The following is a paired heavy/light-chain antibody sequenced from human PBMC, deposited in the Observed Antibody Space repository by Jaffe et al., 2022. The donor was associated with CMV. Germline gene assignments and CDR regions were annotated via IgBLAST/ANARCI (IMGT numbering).Heavy chain of an antibody. CDR2: IKEDGSEK. CDR1: GFTFSSYW. D-gene: IGHD3-3*01. J-gene: IGHJ4*02. V-gene: IGHV3-7*03. CDR3: ARDFWSGYINSPRFDY. Sequence: EVQLVESGGGLVQPGGSLRLSCAASGFTFSSYWMSWVRLAPGKGLEWVGNIKEDGSEKYYVDSVKGRFTISRDNAKNSLDLQMNSLRAEDTAVYYCARDFWSGYINSPRFDYWGQGTLVTVSS.
Light chain of an antibody. J-gene: IGKJ1*01. CDR1: QSISSW. V-gene: IGKV1-5*03. CDR2: KAS. Sequence: DIQMTQSPSTLSASVGDRVTITCRASQSISSWLAWYQQIPGRAPKLLIYKASSLQSGVPSRFSGSGSGTEFTLTISSLQPGDFATYYCQQYISYSRTFGQGTKVEIK. CDR3: QQYISYSRT.